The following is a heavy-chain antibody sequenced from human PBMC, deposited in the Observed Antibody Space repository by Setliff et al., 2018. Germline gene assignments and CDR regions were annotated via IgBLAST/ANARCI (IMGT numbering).Heavy chain of an antibody. D-gene: IGHD3-3*01. J-gene: IGHJ4*02. CDR1: GYTFTSYD. CDR3: ARAQSWSGGPYYFDN. Sequence: VASVKVSCKASGYTFTSYDINWVRQATGQGLEWMGWMNPNSGNTGYAQKFQGRVTMTRNTSISTAYMDLSSLRFEDTAVYYCARAQSWSGGPYYFDNWGQGTQVTVSS. V-gene: IGHV1-8*02. CDR2: MNPNSGNT.